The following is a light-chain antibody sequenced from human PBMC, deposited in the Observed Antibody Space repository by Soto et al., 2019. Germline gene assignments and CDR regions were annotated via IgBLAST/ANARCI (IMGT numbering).Light chain of an antibody. V-gene: IGKV3-11*01. CDR2: DAS. CDR3: QQRSNWPPYT. CDR1: QSVSSY. J-gene: IGKJ2*01. Sequence: EIVLTQSPATLSLSPGVRVTLSCRASQSVSSYLAWYQQKPGQAPRLLIYDASNRATGIPARFSASGSGTDFPLTISILEPEDLAVYYCQQRSNWPPYTFGQGTKLEI.